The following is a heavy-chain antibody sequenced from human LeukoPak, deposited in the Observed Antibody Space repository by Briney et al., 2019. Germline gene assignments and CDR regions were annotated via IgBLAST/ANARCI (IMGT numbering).Heavy chain of an antibody. CDR1: GLSFNNYD. J-gene: IGHJ4*02. Sequence: GGSLRLSCAASGLSFNNYDMNWVRQAPGRGPEWVSSISSSSTYIYYADSVKGRFTISRDNAKNSLYLQMNSPRAEDTAVYYCAREYFDSWGQGTLVTVSS. CDR3: AREYFDS. CDR2: ISSSSTYI. V-gene: IGHV3-21*01.